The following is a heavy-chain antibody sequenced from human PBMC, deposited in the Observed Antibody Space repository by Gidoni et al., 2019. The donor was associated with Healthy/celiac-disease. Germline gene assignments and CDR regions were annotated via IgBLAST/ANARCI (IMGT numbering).Heavy chain of an antibody. CDR1: GFTFSSYA. J-gene: IGHJ6*02. CDR2: ISGSGGST. CDR3: AKEDVGSSWYLGWYYYYGMDV. V-gene: IGHV3-23*01. D-gene: IGHD6-13*01. Sequence: EVQLLESGGGLVQPGGSLRLSCAASGFTFSSYAMSWVRQAPGQGLEWVSAISGSGGSTYYADSVKGRFTISRDNSKNTLYLQMNSLRAEDTAVYYCAKEDVGSSWYLGWYYYYGMDVWGQGTTVTVSS.